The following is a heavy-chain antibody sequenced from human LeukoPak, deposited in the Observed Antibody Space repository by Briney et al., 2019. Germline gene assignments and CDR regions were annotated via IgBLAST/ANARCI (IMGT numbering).Heavy chain of an antibody. CDR1: VGSISSSSYY. CDR3: ARRPTSSGYDPPFDY. V-gene: IGHV4-39*01. Sequence: PSETLSLTCTVSVGSISSSSYYWGWIRQPPGKGLEWIGCIYYSGSTYYNPSLKSRVTISVDTSKNQFSLKLSSVTAADTAVYYCARRPTSSGYDPPFDYWGQGTLVTVSS. D-gene: IGHD5-12*01. CDR2: IYYSGST. J-gene: IGHJ4*02.